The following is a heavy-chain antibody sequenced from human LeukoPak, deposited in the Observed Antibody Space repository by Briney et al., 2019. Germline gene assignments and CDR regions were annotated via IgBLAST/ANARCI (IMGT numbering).Heavy chain of an antibody. CDR3: ARGGGTTVTTKYFQH. J-gene: IGHJ1*01. V-gene: IGHV1-18*01. D-gene: IGHD4-17*01. CDR2: ISAYNGNT. CDR1: GYTFTSYG. Sequence: ASVKVSCTASGYTFTSYGISWVRQAPGQGLEWMGWISAYNGNTNYAQKLQGRVTMTTDTSTSTAYMELRSLRSDDTAVYYCARGGGTTVTTKYFQHWGQGTLVTVSS.